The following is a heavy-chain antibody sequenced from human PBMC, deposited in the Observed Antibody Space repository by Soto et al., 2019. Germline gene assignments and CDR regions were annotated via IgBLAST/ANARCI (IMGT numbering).Heavy chain of an antibody. D-gene: IGHD6-19*01. V-gene: IGHV3-21*01. CDR3: ARAQYSSGWYRNFDY. CDR2: ISSSSSYI. CDR1: GFTFSSYS. J-gene: IGHJ4*02. Sequence: GGSLRLSCAASGFTFSSYSMNWVRQAPGKGLEWVSSISSSSSYIYYADSVKGRFTISRDNAKNSLYLQMNSLRAEDTAVYYCARAQYSSGWYRNFDYWGQGTLVTVSS.